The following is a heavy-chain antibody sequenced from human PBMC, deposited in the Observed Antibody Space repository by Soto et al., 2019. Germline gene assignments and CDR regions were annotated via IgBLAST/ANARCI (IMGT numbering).Heavy chain of an antibody. D-gene: IGHD2-8*02. CDR3: ARGTATGQLEP. CDR1: GYTFTRYT. Sequence: ASVKVSCKASGYTFTRYTMNWVRQAPGQRLEWMGWINPDNGNTKSSQKFQDRVIITRDTSASTAYMDLSSLRSEDTAVYYCARGTATGQLEPWGQRNLVTVST. V-gene: IGHV1-3*01. J-gene: IGHJ5*02. CDR2: INPDNGNT.